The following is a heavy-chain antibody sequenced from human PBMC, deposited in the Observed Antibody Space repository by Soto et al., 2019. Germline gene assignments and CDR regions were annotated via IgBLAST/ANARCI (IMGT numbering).Heavy chain of an antibody. D-gene: IGHD3-22*01. CDR1: GYTFTTYG. CDR3: ARGPITMIVMADAFDI. J-gene: IGHJ3*02. V-gene: IGHV1-18*01. CDR2: INPYNGDT. Sequence: QVQLVQSGAEVKKPGASVKVSCRTSGYTFTTYGISWVRQAPGQGLEWMGWINPYNGDTNYAQNLQGRVTMTTDTSTSTAYMELRSLRSDDTAVYYCARGPITMIVMADAFDIWGQGTMVTVSS.